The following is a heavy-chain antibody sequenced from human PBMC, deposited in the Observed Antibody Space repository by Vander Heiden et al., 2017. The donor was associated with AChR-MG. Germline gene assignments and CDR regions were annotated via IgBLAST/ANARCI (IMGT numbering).Heavy chain of an antibody. J-gene: IGHJ4*02. CDR2: IGKYYDDGTK. D-gene: IGHD2-15*01. Sequence: EESGGGAVKPGESLRLSCGVSGVPFETVWVSWVRQAPGRGLEWIGRIGKYYDDGTKEYAASLKDRVVISSDASKNVISLQINGLQVEDTGVYYCVLMTRGWPRCYLDFWGQGMLVSVSS. CDR3: VLMTRGWPRCYLDF. CDR1: GVPFETVW. V-gene: IGHV3-15*04.